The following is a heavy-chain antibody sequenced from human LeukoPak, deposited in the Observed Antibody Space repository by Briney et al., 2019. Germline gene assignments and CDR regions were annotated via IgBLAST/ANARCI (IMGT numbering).Heavy chain of an antibody. CDR3: VVAGSTALLYYFDY. V-gene: IGHV3-9*01. Sequence: GGSLRLSSAASGFTFDDYAMHWVRQAPGKGLEWVSGISWNSGSIGYADSVKGRFTISRDNAKNSLYLQMNSLRAEDTALYYCVVAGSTALLYYFDYWGQGTLVTVSS. J-gene: IGHJ4*02. D-gene: IGHD6-19*01. CDR1: GFTFDDYA. CDR2: ISWNSGSI.